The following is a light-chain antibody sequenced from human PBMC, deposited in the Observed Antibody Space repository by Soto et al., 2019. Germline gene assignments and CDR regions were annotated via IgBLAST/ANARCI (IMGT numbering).Light chain of an antibody. CDR1: ESVSSN. CDR3: QQGSNWPRFT. CDR2: GVS. J-gene: IGKJ3*01. V-gene: IGKV3-11*01. Sequence: EIVMTQSPATLSVSPWKRATLSCRVSESVSSNLAWYQQKPGQAPRVLIYGVSNRATGIPARFSGSGSGTDFTLTISSLEPEDFAVYYCQQGSNWPRFTFGPGTKVDIK.